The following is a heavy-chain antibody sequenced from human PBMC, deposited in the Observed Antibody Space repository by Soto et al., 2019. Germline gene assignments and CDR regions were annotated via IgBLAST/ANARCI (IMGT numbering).Heavy chain of an antibody. V-gene: IGHV3-74*01. CDR1: GFTFSDYW. CDR3: ARRHQVAYYCGMDV. D-gene: IGHD2-21*01. Sequence: EVQLVESGGGLVQPGGSLRLSCAASGFTFSDYWMHWVRQAPGKGLVWVSRINSDGNSTSYADSVKGRFTISRDNAKNTLYLQMNSLRAEDTAVYYCARRHQVAYYCGMDVWGQGTMVTVSS. CDR2: INSDGNST. J-gene: IGHJ6*02.